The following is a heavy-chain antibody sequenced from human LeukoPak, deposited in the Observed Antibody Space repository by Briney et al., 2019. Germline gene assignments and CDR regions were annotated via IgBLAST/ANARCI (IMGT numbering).Heavy chain of an antibody. V-gene: IGHV1-2*02. Sequence: PWASVKVSCKASGYTFTGYFVHWVRQAPGQGLQWMGWINPNTGGTNYAQKFQGRVTMTRDTSISTAYMELSRLRSDDTAVYYCARAHPFWIKDYYFDYWGQGTLVTVSS. CDR2: INPNTGGT. CDR1: GYTFTGYF. CDR3: ARAHPFWIKDYYFDY. D-gene: IGHD1/OR15-1a*01. J-gene: IGHJ4*02.